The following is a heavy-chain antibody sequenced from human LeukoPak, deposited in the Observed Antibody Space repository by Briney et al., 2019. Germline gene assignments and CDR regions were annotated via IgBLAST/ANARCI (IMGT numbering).Heavy chain of an antibody. D-gene: IGHD1/OR15-1a*01. V-gene: IGHV2-5*02. CDR1: GFSLYSSGVG. J-gene: IGHJ4*02. CDR2: IYWDDDK. CDR3: AHRRPGHLTGWDNSYFDN. Sequence: SGPTLVIPTQTLTLTCTFSGFSLYSSGVGVGWIRQPPGRALEWLAVIYWDDDKRYNPSLRSRLTMSQDASRNQVFLVVANMDPVDTATYYCAHRRPGHLTGWDNSYFDNWGPGTLVTVSS.